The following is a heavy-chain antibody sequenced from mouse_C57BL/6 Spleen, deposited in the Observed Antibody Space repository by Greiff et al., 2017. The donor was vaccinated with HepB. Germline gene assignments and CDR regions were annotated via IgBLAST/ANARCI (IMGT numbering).Heavy chain of an antibody. V-gene: IGHV1-54*01. CDR3: ARRGYGSSSDYAMDY. CDR2: INPGSGGT. D-gene: IGHD1-1*01. J-gene: IGHJ4*01. CDR1: GYAFTNYL. Sequence: LQQSGAELVRPGTSVKVSCKASGYAFTNYLIEWVKQRPGQGLEWIGVINPGSGGTNYNEKFKGKATLTADKSSSTAYMQLSSQTSEDSAVYFSARRGYGSSSDYAMDYWGQGTSVTVSS.